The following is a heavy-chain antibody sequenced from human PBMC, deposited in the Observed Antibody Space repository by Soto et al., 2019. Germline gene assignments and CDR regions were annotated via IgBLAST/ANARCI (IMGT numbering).Heavy chain of an antibody. CDR1: GFIFNNYA. D-gene: IGHD3-9*01. J-gene: IGHJ3*02. Sequence: ESGGGVVQPGRSLTLSCAASGFIFNNYAMHWVRQAPGKGLEWVTVISYDGSNKYYAESVKGRFTISRDNSRNTLYLQINSLRAEDTAVYYCASTYYDILTTYRSAFDIWGQGTMVTVSS. V-gene: IGHV3-30-3*01. CDR2: ISYDGSNK. CDR3: ASTYYDILTTYRSAFDI.